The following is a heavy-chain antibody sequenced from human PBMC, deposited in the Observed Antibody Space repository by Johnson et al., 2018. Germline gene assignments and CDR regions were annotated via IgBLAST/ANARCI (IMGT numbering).Heavy chain of an antibody. J-gene: IGHJ3*01. D-gene: IGHD5-24*01. CDR2: IDTRGNI. V-gene: IGHV4-61*02. CDR1: GASISSGSYY. Sequence: QVQLQESGPGLVKPSQTLSLTCTVSGASISSGSYYWSWVLQPAGKRLEWIGRIDTRGNIDYNPSLKTRATISVDKSQAQVSLKVSSVTAADTAIYFCARLPTMTRAFDVWGQGTVVTVSS. CDR3: ARLPTMTRAFDV.